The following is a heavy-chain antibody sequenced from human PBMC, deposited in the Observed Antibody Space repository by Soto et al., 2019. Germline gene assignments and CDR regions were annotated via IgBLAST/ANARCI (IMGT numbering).Heavy chain of an antibody. V-gene: IGHV4-34*01. J-gene: IGHJ3*02. CDR1: GGSFSGYY. D-gene: IGHD3-22*01. CDR3: ARVRYYDSSGYYYPSRAFDI. CDR2: INHSGST. Sequence: SETLSLTCAVYGGSFSGYYWSWIRQPPGKGLEWIGEINHSGSTNYNPSLKSRVTISVDTSKNQFSLKLSSVTAADTAVYYCARVRYYDSSGYYYPSRAFDIWGQGTMVTVSS.